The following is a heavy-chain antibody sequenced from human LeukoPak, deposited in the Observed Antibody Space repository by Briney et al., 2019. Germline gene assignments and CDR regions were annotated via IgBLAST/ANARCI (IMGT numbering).Heavy chain of an antibody. J-gene: IGHJ6*02. CDR1: GFTFGGFS. Sequence: GGSLRLSCAASGFTFGGFSIHWVRQAPGKGLEWVAVIKHDGTIKYHADSVKGRFTISRDNSKNTQYLQMNSLRAEDTAVYYCAKALRRSATYHYGMDVWGQGTTVTVSS. V-gene: IGHV3-30-3*01. CDR3: AKALRRSATYHYGMDV. D-gene: IGHD5-12*01. CDR2: IKHDGTIK.